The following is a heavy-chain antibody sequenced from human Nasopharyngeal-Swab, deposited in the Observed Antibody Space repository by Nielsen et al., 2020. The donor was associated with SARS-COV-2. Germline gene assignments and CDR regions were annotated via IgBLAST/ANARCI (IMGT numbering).Heavy chain of an antibody. CDR1: GYTFTSYY. CDR3: ARERVLLWFGEPQGNAFDI. CDR2: INPSGGST. J-gene: IGHJ3*02. V-gene: IGHV1-46*01. Sequence: ASVKVSCKASGYTFTSYYMHWVRQAPGQGLEWMGIINPSGGSTSYAQKFQGRVTMTRDTSTSTVYKELSSLRSEDTAVYYCARERVLLWFGEPQGNAFDIWGQGTMVTVSS. D-gene: IGHD3-10*01.